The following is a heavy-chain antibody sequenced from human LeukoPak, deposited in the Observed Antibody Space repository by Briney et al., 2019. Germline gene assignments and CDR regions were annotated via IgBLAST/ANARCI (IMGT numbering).Heavy chain of an antibody. D-gene: IGHD1-26*01. CDR2: ISGSGGST. V-gene: IGHV3-23*01. CDR3: AKDPTSLVGALLGPSY. Sequence: PGGSLRLSCAASGFTFSSYAMSWVRQAPGKGLEWVSAISGSGGSTYYADSVKGRFTISRDNSKNTLYLQMNSLRAEDTAVYYCAKDPTSLVGALLGPSYWGQGTLVTVSS. J-gene: IGHJ4*02. CDR1: GFTFSSYA.